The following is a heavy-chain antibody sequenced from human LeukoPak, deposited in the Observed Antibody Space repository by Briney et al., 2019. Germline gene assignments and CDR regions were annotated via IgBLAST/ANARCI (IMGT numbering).Heavy chain of an antibody. J-gene: IGHJ4*02. Sequence: GGSLRLSCAASGYTFSSYYMHWVRQAPGQGLEWMGTLNPSGGYTTYAQKFQGRVTMTRDTSTSTVYMEVSSLRSEDTALYYCARERPSSGFFDYWGQGSPVTVSS. CDR3: ARERPSSGFFDY. V-gene: IGHV1-46*01. D-gene: IGHD6-19*01. CDR1: GYTFSSYY. CDR2: LNPSGGYT.